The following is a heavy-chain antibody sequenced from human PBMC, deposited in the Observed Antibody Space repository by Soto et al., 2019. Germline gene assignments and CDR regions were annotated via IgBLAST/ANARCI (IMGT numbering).Heavy chain of an antibody. CDR2: IYYSGST. J-gene: IGHJ5*02. CDR3: ARDRGGVASNWFDP. V-gene: IGHV4-61*08. D-gene: IGHD3-10*01. CDR1: GGSISSGGYY. Sequence: SETLSLTCTVSGGSISSGGYYWSWIRQHPGKGLEWIGYIYYSGSTNYNPSLKSRVTISLDTSKNQFSLKLSSVTAADTAVYYCARDRGGVASNWFDPWGQGTLVTVSS.